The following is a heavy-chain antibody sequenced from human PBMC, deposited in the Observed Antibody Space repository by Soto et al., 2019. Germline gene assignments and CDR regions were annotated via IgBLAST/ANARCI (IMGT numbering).Heavy chain of an antibody. J-gene: IGHJ5*02. Sequence: QVQLVQSGAEVKKPGSSVKVSCKASGGTFSSYAISWVRQAPGQGLEWMGGIIPIFGTANYAQKFQGRVTITADESTSTAYMELSSLRFGDTAVYYCASQRGPPPPIRFDPWGQGTLVTVSS. V-gene: IGHV1-69*12. CDR3: ASQRGPPPPIRFDP. CDR1: GGTFSSYA. CDR2: IIPIFGTA.